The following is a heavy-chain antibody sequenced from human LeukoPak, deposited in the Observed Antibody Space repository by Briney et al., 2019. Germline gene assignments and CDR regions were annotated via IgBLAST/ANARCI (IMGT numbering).Heavy chain of an antibody. CDR2: IYHSGST. CDR1: GYSISSGYY. Sequence: SETLSLTCTVSGYSISSGYYWGWIRPPPGKGLEWIGSIYHSGSTYYNPSLKSRVTISVDTSKNQFSLKLSSVTAADTAVYYCARPRTSVPGYFDYWGQGTLVTVSS. CDR3: ARPRTSVPGYFDY. D-gene: IGHD1/OR15-1a*01. J-gene: IGHJ4*02. V-gene: IGHV4-38-2*02.